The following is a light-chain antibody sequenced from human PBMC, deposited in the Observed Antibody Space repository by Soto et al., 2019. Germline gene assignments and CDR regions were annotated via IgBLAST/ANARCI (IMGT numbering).Light chain of an antibody. Sequence: EIVLTQSPGTVSLSPGERATLSCRASQSVRSSFLAWYQQKPGQAPRLLISGASSRATGIPDRFSGSGSGTYFTLTISRLEPEDFAVYYCHHYGTSWTFGQGPKLEI. J-gene: IGKJ1*01. CDR2: GAS. CDR3: HHYGTSWT. V-gene: IGKV3-20*01. CDR1: QSVRSSF.